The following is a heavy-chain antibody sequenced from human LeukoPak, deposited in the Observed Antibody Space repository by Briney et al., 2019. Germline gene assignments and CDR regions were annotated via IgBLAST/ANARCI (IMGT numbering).Heavy chain of an antibody. CDR1: GYYISDGYY. J-gene: IGHJ4*02. CDR2: FYHSGST. D-gene: IGHD2-2*02. V-gene: IGHV4-38-2*02. Sequence: PSEILSLTCTVSGYYISDGYYWGWIRQPPGKGLEWIGSFYHSGSTYYNPSLKSRVTISVDTPKNQFSLKLSSVTAADTAVYYCARDPTGYCSSASCYTAYWGQGTPVTVSS. CDR3: ARDPTGYCSSASCYTAY.